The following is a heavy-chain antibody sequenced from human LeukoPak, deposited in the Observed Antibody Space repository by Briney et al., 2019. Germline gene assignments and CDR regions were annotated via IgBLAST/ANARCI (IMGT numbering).Heavy chain of an antibody. CDR1: GGSFSGYY. J-gene: IGHJ4*02. Sequence: KPSETLSLTCAVYGGSFSGYYWSWIRQPPGKGLEWIGEINHSGSTNYNPSLKSRVTISVDTSKNQFSLKLSSVTAADTAVYYCLSGGVFDYWGQGTLVTVSS. D-gene: IGHD6-19*01. CDR3: LSGGVFDY. CDR2: INHSGST. V-gene: IGHV4-34*01.